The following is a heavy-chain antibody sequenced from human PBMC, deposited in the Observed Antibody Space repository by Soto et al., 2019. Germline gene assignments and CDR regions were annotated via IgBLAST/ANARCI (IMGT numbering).Heavy chain of an antibody. CDR1: GGSFSGYY. D-gene: IGHD3-16*01. J-gene: IGHJ6*03. Sequence: SETLSLTCGFYGGSFSGYYWSWIRQPPGKGLEWIGEINHSGSTNYNPSLKSRVTISVDTSKNQFSLKLSSVTAADTAVYYCARGGLGDHYYYYYYMDVWGKGTTVTVSS. CDR3: ARGGLGDHYYYYYYMDV. CDR2: INHSGST. V-gene: IGHV4-34*01.